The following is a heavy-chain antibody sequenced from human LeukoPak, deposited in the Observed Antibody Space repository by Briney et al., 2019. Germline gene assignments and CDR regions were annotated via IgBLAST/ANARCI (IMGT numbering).Heavy chain of an antibody. V-gene: IGHV3-33*01. CDR2: IWYDGSNK. CDR1: GFTFSSYG. D-gene: IGHD2-15*01. J-gene: IGHJ4*02. CDR3: ARVGEVAATPSFDY. Sequence: PGGSLRLSCAASGFTFSSYGMHWVRQAPGKGLGWVAVIWYDGSNKYYADSVKGRFTISRDNSNNTLYLQMNSLRAEDTAVYYCARVGEVAATPSFDYWGQGTLVTVSS.